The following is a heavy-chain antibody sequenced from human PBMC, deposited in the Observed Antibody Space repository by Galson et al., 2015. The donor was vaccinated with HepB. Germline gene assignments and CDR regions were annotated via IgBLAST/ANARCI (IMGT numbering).Heavy chain of an antibody. D-gene: IGHD3-10*01. CDR1: GFTFSSYA. J-gene: IGHJ6*02. CDR3: ARGDGYGSGSYYNVAYYGMDV. CDR2: ISYDGSNK. Sequence: SLRLSCAASGFTFSSYAMHWVRQAPGKGLEWVAVISYDGSNKYYADSVKGRFTISRDNSKNTLYLQMNSLRAEDTAVYYCARGDGYGSGSYYNVAYYGMDVWGQGTTVTVSS. V-gene: IGHV3-30-3*01.